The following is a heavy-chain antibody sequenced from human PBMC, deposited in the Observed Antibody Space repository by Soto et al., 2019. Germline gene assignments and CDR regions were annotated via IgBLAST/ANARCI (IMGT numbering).Heavy chain of an antibody. V-gene: IGHV4-34*01. CDR1: GGSFSGYY. CDR2: INHSGST. CDR3: ARCGGYYHLFDY. Sequence: QVQLQQWGAGLLKPSETLSLTCAVYGGSFSGYYWSWIRQPPGKGLEWIGEINHSGSTNYNPSLKSRVTISVDTSKNQFSLKLSSVTAADTAVYYCARCGGYYHLFDYWGQGTLVTVSS. D-gene: IGHD3-22*01. J-gene: IGHJ4*02.